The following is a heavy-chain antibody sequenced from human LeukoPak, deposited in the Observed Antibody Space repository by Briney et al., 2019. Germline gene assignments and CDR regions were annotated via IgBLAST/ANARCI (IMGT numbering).Heavy chain of an antibody. Sequence: SETLSLTCSVSGASISPYYWTWIRQPPGRGLEWIGYIYYTGSTTYNSSLKSRVTMSVDTATNQFTLELSSVTAADTAVYHCARGTKTGNTGYDWSYWGQGSLVTVSS. CDR3: ARGTKTGNTGYDWSY. CDR1: GASISPYY. J-gene: IGHJ4*02. CDR2: IYYTGST. V-gene: IGHV4-59*01. D-gene: IGHD5-12*01.